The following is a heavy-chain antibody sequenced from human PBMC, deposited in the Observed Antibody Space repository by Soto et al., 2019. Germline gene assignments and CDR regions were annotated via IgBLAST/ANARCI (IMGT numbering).Heavy chain of an antibody. V-gene: IGHV4-30-4*01. Sequence: QVQLQESGPGLVKPSQTLSLTCTVSGGSISSGDYYWSWIRQPPGKGLEWIGYIYYSGSTYYNPSLKSRVTISVDTSKNQFSLKLSSVTAAGTAVYYCARGGRHYYGSGSYYVYWGQGTLVTVSS. CDR1: GGSISSGDYY. J-gene: IGHJ4*02. CDR3: ARGGRHYYGSGSYYVY. CDR2: IYYSGST. D-gene: IGHD3-10*01.